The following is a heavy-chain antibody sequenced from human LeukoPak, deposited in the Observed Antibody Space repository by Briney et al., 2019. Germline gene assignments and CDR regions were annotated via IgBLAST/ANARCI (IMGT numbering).Heavy chain of an antibody. D-gene: IGHD3-10*01. V-gene: IGHV3-66*01. CDR1: GFTVSSNY. CDR3: ARVLLWFGELSGMDV. J-gene: IGHJ6*02. CDR2: IYSGGST. Sequence: GGSLRLSCAASGFTVSSNYMSWVRQAPGKGLEWVSVIYSGGSTYYADSVKGRFTISRDNAKNSLYLQMNSLRAEDTAVYYCARVLLWFGELSGMDVWGQGTTVTVSS.